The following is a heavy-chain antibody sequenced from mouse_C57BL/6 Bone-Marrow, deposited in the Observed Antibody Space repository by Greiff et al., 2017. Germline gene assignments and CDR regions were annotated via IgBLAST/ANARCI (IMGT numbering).Heavy chain of an antibody. Sequence: EVMLVESGGDLVKPGGSLKLSCAASGFTFSSYGMSWVRQTPDKRLEWVATISSGGSYTYYPDSVKGRFPISRDNAKNTLYLQMSSLKSEDTAMYYCTHGSISAWFAYWGQGTLVTVSA. D-gene: IGHD1-1*01. J-gene: IGHJ3*01. CDR1: GFTFSSYG. CDR2: ISSGGSYT. V-gene: IGHV5-6*02. CDR3: THGSISAWFAY.